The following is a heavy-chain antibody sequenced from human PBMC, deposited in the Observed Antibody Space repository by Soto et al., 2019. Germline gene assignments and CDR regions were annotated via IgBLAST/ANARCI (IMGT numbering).Heavy chain of an antibody. CDR3: ARDGREASGMDV. J-gene: IGHJ6*02. Sequence: SETLSLTCTVSGGSISSHYWSWVRQAPGKGLEWIGHIYYRGSTTYNPSLRSRSTMSVDTSNNQFSLKLNSVTTADTAVYYCARDGREASGMDVWGQGTKVTVSS. V-gene: IGHV4-59*11. D-gene: IGHD1-26*01. CDR1: GGSISSHY. CDR2: IYYRGST.